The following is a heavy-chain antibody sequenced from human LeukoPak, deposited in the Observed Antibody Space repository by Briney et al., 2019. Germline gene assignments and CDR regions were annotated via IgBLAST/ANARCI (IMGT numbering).Heavy chain of an antibody. J-gene: IGHJ4*02. CDR2: ISWNSGSI. Sequence: GRSLRLSCAASGFTFDDYAMHWVRQAPGKGLEWVSGISWNSGSIGYADSVKGRFTISRDNAKNSLYLQMNSLRAEDMALYYCAKDLDIVATVAFDYWGQGTLVTVSS. V-gene: IGHV3-9*03. D-gene: IGHD5-12*01. CDR1: GFTFDDYA. CDR3: AKDLDIVATVAFDY.